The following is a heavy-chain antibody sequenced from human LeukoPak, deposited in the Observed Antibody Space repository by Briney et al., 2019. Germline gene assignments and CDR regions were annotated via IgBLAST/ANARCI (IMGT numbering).Heavy chain of an antibody. D-gene: IGHD3-22*01. Sequence: GGSLRLSCAASGFPFSSYSMSWIRQAPGKGLEWVSYISSSGSTIYYADSVKGRFTISRDNAKNSLYLQMNSLRAEDTAVYYCLARGYDSSPGIWGQGTLVTVSS. CDR3: LARGYDSSPGI. CDR2: ISSSGSTI. CDR1: GFPFSSYS. V-gene: IGHV3-48*04. J-gene: IGHJ4*02.